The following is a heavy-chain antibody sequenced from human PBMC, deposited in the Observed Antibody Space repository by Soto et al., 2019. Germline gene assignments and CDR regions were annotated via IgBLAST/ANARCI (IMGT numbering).Heavy chain of an antibody. Sequence: QVQLVQSGAEVKTPGASVKVSCKASGYTFTTYDMNWVRQAPGQGLEWMGWMNPTSGNTGYAQKFLGRPTMTWDPARGIADMELSSLRNKDTTVYYCARSDGHTFNWLDAWGQGTLVTVSA. CDR3: ARSDGHTFNWLDA. V-gene: IGHV1-8*01. D-gene: IGHD2-21*01. CDR2: MNPTSGNT. CDR1: GYTFTTYD. J-gene: IGHJ5*02.